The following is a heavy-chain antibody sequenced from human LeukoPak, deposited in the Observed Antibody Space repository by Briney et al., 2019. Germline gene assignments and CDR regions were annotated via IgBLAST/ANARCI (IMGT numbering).Heavy chain of an antibody. D-gene: IGHD3-10*01. CDR2: IYYSGST. Sequence: SETLSLTCTVSGGSISSYYWSWIRQPPGKGLEWIGYIYYSGSTSYNPSLKSRVTISVDTSKNQFSLKLSSVTAADTAVYYCAGASSLLWFGELPDYWGQGTLVTVSS. CDR3: AGASSLLWFGELPDY. CDR1: GGSISSYY. J-gene: IGHJ4*02. V-gene: IGHV4-59*01.